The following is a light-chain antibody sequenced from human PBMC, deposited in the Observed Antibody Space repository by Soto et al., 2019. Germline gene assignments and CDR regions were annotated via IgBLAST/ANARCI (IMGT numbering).Light chain of an antibody. Sequence: QSALTQSPSASGSPGQSVTISCTGTSSDVGGYNYVSWYQQHPGKAPKIMIYEVNKRPSGVPDRFSGSKSGNTASLTVSGLQAEDEADYYCSSYAGSNNFNVIFGGGTQLTVL. CDR3: SSYAGSNNFNVI. J-gene: IGLJ7*01. V-gene: IGLV2-8*01. CDR1: SSDVGGYNY. CDR2: EVN.